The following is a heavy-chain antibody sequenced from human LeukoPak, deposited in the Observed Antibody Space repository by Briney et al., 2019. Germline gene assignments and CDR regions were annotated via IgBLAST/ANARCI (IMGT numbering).Heavy chain of an antibody. Sequence: GGSLRLSCAVSGFNFRHAAMTWVRQVPGKALEWVGLISFSGDNAYYADSAKGRFTISRDNSNDSLSLHMNSLRVEDTAMYYCVKDIELSAWGLGTMVTVSS. J-gene: IGHJ3*01. D-gene: IGHD3-16*02. CDR2: ISFSGDNA. CDR1: GFNFRHAA. CDR3: VKDIELSA. V-gene: IGHV3-23*01.